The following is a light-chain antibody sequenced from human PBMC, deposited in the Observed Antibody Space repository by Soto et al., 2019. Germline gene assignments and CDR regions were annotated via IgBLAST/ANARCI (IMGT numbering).Light chain of an antibody. CDR3: QKDNNGPPPT. Sequence: DIQMAQSPSSLSASVGDRGTITCRASQHINNYLAWYQQRPGKAPKLLIYAGSTLQSGVPPRFSGRRAGTDFAITIRSRQPQDVATYYCQKDNNGPPPTVGPGTKV. V-gene: IGKV1-27*01. CDR2: AGS. J-gene: IGKJ3*01. CDR1: QHINNY.